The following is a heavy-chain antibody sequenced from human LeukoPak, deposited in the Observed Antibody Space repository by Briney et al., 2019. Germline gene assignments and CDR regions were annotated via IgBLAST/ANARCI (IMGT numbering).Heavy chain of an antibody. J-gene: IGHJ6*01. Sequence: GGSLRLSCAASGFIFSGFAMSWVRRTPGKGLEWVSGISGSGDNTLYADSVKGRIIIPRDNSKNTQYLDMNSLRPENTAIYYCAKMKGHPLPKYYMDVWGQGTKVTVSS. V-gene: IGHV3-23*01. CDR2: ISGSGDNT. D-gene: IGHD1-26*01. CDR3: AKMKGHPLPKYYMDV. CDR1: GFIFSGFA.